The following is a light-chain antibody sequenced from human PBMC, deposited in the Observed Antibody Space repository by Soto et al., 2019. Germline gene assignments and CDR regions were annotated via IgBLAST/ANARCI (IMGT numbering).Light chain of an antibody. J-gene: IGKJ1*01. CDR3: QQSYSTPSVT. Sequence: VQMTHSPSSLAASVGDRVTITCRASQRIRNYLNWYQQKPGKAPKLLIFAASSLQSGVPSRFSGIGSGTEFILTISSLQPEDFATYYCQQSYSTPSVTFGQGTKVDI. V-gene: IGKV1-39*01. CDR2: AAS. CDR1: QRIRNY.